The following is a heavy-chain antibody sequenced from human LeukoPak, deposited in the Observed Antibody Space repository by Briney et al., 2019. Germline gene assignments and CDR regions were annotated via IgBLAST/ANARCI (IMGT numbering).Heavy chain of an antibody. J-gene: IGHJ6*02. V-gene: IGHV1-8*01. CDR1: GYTFTSYD. Sequence: ASVKVSCKAYGYTFTSYDINWVRQATGQGLEWMGWMNPNSGNTGYAQKFQGRVTMTRNTSISTAYMELSSLRSEDTAVYYCATRGHQITIFGVVIPLDYYYGMDVWGQGTTVTVSS. D-gene: IGHD3-3*01. CDR2: MNPNSGNT. CDR3: ATRGHQITIFGVVIPLDYYYGMDV.